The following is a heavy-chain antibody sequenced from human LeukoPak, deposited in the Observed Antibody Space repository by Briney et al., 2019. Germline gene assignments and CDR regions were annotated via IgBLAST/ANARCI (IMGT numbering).Heavy chain of an antibody. Sequence: GGSLRLSCAASGFTFSSYWMSWVRQAPGKGLEWVAHIKQDGSEKYYVDSVKGRFTISRDNAKNSLYLQMNSLRAEDTAVYYCAGTTWYYYYYMDVWGKGTTVTISS. J-gene: IGHJ6*03. CDR2: IKQDGSEK. D-gene: IGHD4-17*01. V-gene: IGHV3-7*01. CDR3: AGTTWYYYYYMDV. CDR1: GFTFSSYW.